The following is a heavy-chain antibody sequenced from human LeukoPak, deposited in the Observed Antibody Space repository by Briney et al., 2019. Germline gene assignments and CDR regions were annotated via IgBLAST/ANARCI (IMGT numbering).Heavy chain of an antibody. CDR1: GYSISSGYY. D-gene: IGHD3-22*01. V-gene: IGHV4-38-2*02. CDR3: ARGRVPLVVIPFDY. J-gene: IGHJ4*02. Sequence: SETLSLTCTVSGYSISSGYYWGWIRQPPGKGLEWIGSIYHSGSTYYNPSLKSRVTISVDTSKNQFSLKLSSVTAADTAVYYCARGRVPLVVIPFDYWGQGTLVTVSS. CDR2: IYHSGST.